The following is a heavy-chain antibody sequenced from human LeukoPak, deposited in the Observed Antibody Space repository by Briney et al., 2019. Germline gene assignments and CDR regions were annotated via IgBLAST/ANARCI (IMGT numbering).Heavy chain of an antibody. D-gene: IGHD6-13*01. CDR2: IKRDGSYK. CDR3: AGDPGSSSFDY. J-gene: IGHJ4*01. V-gene: IGHV3-7*01. Sequence: GGSLRLSCVASGFTFGNYWMSWVRQAPGKGLEFVANIKRDGSYKNYVDSVKGRFTISRDNAENSVHLQMHSLRAEDTAIYYCAGDPGSSSFDYWGQGALVIVSS. CDR1: GFTFGNYW.